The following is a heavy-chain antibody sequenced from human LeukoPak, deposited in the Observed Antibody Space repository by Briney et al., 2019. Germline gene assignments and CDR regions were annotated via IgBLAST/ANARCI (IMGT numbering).Heavy chain of an antibody. CDR1: GFTFISSA. CDR3: ARIYYYYDSSGPGYFDY. V-gene: IGHV1-58*01. J-gene: IGHJ4*02. D-gene: IGHD3-22*01. CDR2: IVVGSGNT. Sequence: ASVKVSCKTSGFTFISSAVQWVRQARGQRLEWIGWIVVGSGNTNYAQKFQERVTITRDMSTSTAYMELSRLRSDDTAVYYCARIYYYYDSSGPGYFDYWGQGTLVTVSS.